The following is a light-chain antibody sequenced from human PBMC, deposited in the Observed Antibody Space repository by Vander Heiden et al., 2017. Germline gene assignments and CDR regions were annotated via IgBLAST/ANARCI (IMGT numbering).Light chain of an antibody. CDR1: QSITNY. J-gene: IGKJ2*01. CDR2: AAS. Sequence: DIQMTQSPSSLSASVGDRVTITCRASQSITNYLNWYQQKPGKAPKLLIYAASSLQSGVPSRFSGSGSGTDFTLTISRLQPEDFGTYYCQQSDTTPRTFGQGTKVEIK. CDR3: QQSDTTPRT. V-gene: IGKV1-39*01.